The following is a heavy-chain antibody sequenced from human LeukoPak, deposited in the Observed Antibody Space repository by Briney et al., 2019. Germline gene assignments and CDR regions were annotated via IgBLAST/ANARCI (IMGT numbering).Heavy chain of an antibody. V-gene: IGHV1-2*02. J-gene: IGHJ4*02. Sequence: ASVKVSCKASGYTFTGYYMHWVRQAPGQGLEWMGWINPNSGGTNYAQKFQGRVTMTRDTSISTAYMELSRLRSDDTAVYYCAREHIVVVTAIRAYYFDYWGQGTLVTVSS. CDR1: GYTFTGYY. D-gene: IGHD2-21*02. CDR2: INPNSGGT. CDR3: AREHIVVVTAIRAYYFDY.